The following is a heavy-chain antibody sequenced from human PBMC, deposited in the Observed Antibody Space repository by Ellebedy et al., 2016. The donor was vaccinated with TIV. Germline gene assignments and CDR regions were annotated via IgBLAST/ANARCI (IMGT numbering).Heavy chain of an antibody. CDR1: GFTFSSYA. D-gene: IGHD3-10*01. Sequence: GESLKISXAASGFTFSSYAMHWVRQAPGKGLEWVAVISYDGSNKYYADSVKGRFTISRDNSKNTLYLQMNSLRAEDTAVYYCARTEMVRGVIFAFDIWGQGTMVTVSS. J-gene: IGHJ3*02. V-gene: IGHV3-30*04. CDR3: ARTEMVRGVIFAFDI. CDR2: ISYDGSNK.